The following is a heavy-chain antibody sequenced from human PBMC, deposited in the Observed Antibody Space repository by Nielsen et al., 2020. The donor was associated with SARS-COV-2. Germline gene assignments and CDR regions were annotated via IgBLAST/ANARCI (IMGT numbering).Heavy chain of an antibody. CDR2: IWYDGSNK. V-gene: IGHV3-33*01. D-gene: IGHD6-19*01. Sequence: GGSLRLSCAASGFTFSSYGMHWVRQAPGKGLEWVAVIWYDGSNKYYADSVKGRFTISRDNSKNTLYLQMNSLRAEDTAVYYCAREGAGQDYYYGMDVWGQGTTVTVSS. J-gene: IGHJ6*02. CDR1: GFTFSSYG. CDR3: AREGAGQDYYYGMDV.